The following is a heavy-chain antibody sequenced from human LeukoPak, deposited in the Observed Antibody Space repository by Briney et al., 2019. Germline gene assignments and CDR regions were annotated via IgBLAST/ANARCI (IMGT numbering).Heavy chain of an antibody. CDR2: IFYSGST. V-gene: IGHV4-59*08. J-gene: IGHJ6*03. Sequence: SETLSLTCTVSGGSISPYSWSWIRQPPGKGLEWVGYIFYSGSTNYNPSLKSRVTISVATSKNEFYLELSSVTAADTAVYYCARDYHDTSGDNYVGGYYYMDVWGKGTTVTVSS. D-gene: IGHD3-22*01. CDR3: ARDYHDTSGDNYVGGYYYMDV. CDR1: GGSISPYS.